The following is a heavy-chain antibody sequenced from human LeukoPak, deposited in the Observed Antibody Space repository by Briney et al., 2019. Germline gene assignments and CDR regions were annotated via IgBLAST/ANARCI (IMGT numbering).Heavy chain of an antibody. J-gene: IGHJ6*03. D-gene: IGHD3-10*01. CDR2: IYTSGST. CDR1: GGSISSGSYY. CDR3: AGVRGGSDYYYYYMDV. Sequence: SETLSLTCTVSGGSISSGSYYWSWIRQPAGKGLEWIGRIYTSGSTNYNPSLKSRVTISVDTSKNQFSLKLSSVTAADTAVYYCAGVRGGSDYYYYYMDVWGKGTTVTVSS. V-gene: IGHV4-61*02.